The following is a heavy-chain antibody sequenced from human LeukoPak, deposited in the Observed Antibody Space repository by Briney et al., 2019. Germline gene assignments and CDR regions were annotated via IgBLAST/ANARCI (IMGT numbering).Heavy chain of an antibody. CDR3: ASHANFEYSSSSGFDY. V-gene: IGHV3-30*03. CDR2: ISYDGSNK. Sequence: PGGSLRLSCAASGFTFSSYWMSWVRQAPGKGLEWVAVISYDGSNKYYADSVKGRFTISRDNSKNTLYLQMNSLRAEDTAVYYCASHANFEYSSSSGFDYWGQGTLVTVSS. CDR1: GFTFSSYW. J-gene: IGHJ4*02. D-gene: IGHD6-6*01.